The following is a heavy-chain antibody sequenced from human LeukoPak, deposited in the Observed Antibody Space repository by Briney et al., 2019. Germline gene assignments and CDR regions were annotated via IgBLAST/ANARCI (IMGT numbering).Heavy chain of an antibody. V-gene: IGHV4-39*01. CDR1: GGSISSNSYY. D-gene: IGHD3-10*01. Sequence: PSETLSLTCAVSGGSISSNSYYWGWIRQPPGKGLEWIGSIYYSGSTYYNPSLKSRVTISVDTSKNQFSLKLSSVTAADTAVYYCARRWFGELLYSAFDIWGQGTMVTVSS. CDR3: ARRWFGELLYSAFDI. CDR2: IYYSGST. J-gene: IGHJ3*02.